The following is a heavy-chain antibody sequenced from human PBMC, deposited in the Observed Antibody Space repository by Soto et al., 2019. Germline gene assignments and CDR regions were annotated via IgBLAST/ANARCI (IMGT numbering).Heavy chain of an antibody. CDR2: IYYSGST. CDR3: ARHEAPDWLPSLYYFDY. Sequence: SETLSLTXTVSGGSISSSSYYWGWIRQPPGKGLEWIGSIYYSGSTYYNPSLKSRVTISVDTSKNQFSLKLSSVTAADTAVYYCARHEAPDWLPSLYYFDYWGQGTLVTVS. D-gene: IGHD3-9*01. CDR1: GGSISSSSYY. J-gene: IGHJ4*02. V-gene: IGHV4-39*01.